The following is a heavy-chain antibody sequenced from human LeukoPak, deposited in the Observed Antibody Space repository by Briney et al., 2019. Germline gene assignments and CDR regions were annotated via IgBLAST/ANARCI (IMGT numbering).Heavy chain of an antibody. CDR3: ARVYYDAILTDWYFDL. V-gene: IGHV4-59*01. D-gene: IGHD1-26*01. Sequence: SETLSLTCAVYGGSFSGYYWSWIRQPPGKGLEWIGYIYYSGSTNYNPSLKSRVTISVDTSKNQFSLKLSSVTAADTAVYYCARVYYDAILTDWYFDLWGRGTLVTVSS. CDR1: GGSFSGYY. J-gene: IGHJ2*01. CDR2: IYYSGST.